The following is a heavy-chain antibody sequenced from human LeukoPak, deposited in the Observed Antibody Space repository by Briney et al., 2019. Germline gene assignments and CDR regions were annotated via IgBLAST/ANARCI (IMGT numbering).Heavy chain of an antibody. V-gene: IGHV4-59*10. CDR1: GGSFSGYY. Sequence: PSETLSLTCAVYGGSFSGYYWSWIRQPAGKGLEWIGRIYTSGSTNYNPSLKSRVTMSVDTSKNQFSLKLSSVTAADTAVYYCARNQLYCSSTSYYTNPDYWGQGTLVTVSS. D-gene: IGHD2-2*02. CDR3: ARNQLYCSSTSYYTNPDY. CDR2: IYTSGST. J-gene: IGHJ4*02.